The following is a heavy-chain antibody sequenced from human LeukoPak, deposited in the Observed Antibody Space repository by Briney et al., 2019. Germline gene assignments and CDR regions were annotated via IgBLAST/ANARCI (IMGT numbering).Heavy chain of an antibody. V-gene: IGHV3-30*18. CDR1: GFTFSSYG. D-gene: IGHD3-22*01. CDR3: AKDRSSGPHYYYGMDG. Sequence: TGRSLRLSCAASGFTFSSYGIHWVRQSPGKGLEWVAVVSYLGDDQFYAESVEGRFTISRDNSKKTVFLQMNSLRGEDTAVYYCAKDRSSGPHYYYGMDGWSRGSSVIVSS. CDR2: VSYLGDDQ. J-gene: IGHJ6*02.